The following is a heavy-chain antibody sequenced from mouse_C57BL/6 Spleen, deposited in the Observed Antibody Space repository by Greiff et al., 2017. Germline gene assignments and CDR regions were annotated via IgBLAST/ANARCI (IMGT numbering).Heavy chain of an antibody. CDR2: ISSGSSTI. Sequence: EVQLVESGGGLVKPGGSLKLSCAASGFTFSDYGMHWVRQAPEKGLEWVAYISSGSSTIYYADTVKGRFTISRDNAKNTLFLQMTSLRSEDTAMYYCASYGKGGYAMDYWGQGTSVTVSS. V-gene: IGHV5-17*01. D-gene: IGHD2-1*01. CDR3: ASYGKGGYAMDY. CDR1: GFTFSDYG. J-gene: IGHJ4*01.